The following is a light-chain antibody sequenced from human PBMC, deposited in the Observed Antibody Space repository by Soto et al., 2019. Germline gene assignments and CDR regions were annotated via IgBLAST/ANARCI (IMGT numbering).Light chain of an antibody. CDR3: SSYAGSNV. Sequence: LTQPPSASGSPGQSVTISCTGTSSDVGGYNYVSWYQQHPGKAPKLMIYEVSKRPSGVPDRFSGSKSGNTASLTVSGLQAEDEADYYCSSYAGSNVFGTGTKVTVL. J-gene: IGLJ1*01. CDR2: EVS. CDR1: SSDVGGYNY. V-gene: IGLV2-8*01.